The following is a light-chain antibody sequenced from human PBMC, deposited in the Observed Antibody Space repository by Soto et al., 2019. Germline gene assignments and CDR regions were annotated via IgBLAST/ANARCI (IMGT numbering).Light chain of an antibody. CDR3: QHYVTSPLT. Sequence: EFVLTQSPGTLSLSPGDRATLSCMASQSVSATYLAWYQQKPGQAPRLLIDAASSRATGVPDRFSGSGSGTDFTLTISRLEPEDFAVYYCQHYVTSPLTFGGGTKVDIK. CDR2: AAS. J-gene: IGKJ4*01. V-gene: IGKV3-20*01. CDR1: QSVSATY.